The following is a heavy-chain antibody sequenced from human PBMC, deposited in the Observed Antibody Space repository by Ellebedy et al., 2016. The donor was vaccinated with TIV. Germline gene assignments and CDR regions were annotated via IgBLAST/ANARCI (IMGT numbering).Heavy chain of an antibody. V-gene: IGHV1-2*02. CDR3: AQEGQTNWNTFDD. D-gene: IGHD1/OR15-1a*01. CDR1: GYTFTDYY. Sequence: ASVKVSCKASGYTFTDYYLHWVRQAPGQGLEWMGWIKPKSGGTNYAQKFQGRVTMTRDTSISTAYMELSRLRSDDTAVYYCAQEGQTNWNTFDDWGQGTLVTVSS. J-gene: IGHJ4*02. CDR2: IKPKSGGT.